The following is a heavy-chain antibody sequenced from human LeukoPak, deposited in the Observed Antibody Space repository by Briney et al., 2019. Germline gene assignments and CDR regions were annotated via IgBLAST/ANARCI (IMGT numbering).Heavy chain of an antibody. CDR1: GITFSNYA. J-gene: IGHJ3*01. CDR2: ITGSGSHT. CDR3: ARDPNGDYIGAFDF. Sequence: GGSLRLSCAASGITFSNYAISWVRQAPGKGLQWVSGITGSGSHTYYTDSVKGRFTVSRDNSKKTLYLQMRSLRAEDTAIYYCARDPNGDYIGAFDFGGQGTLVTVSS. V-gene: IGHV3-23*01. D-gene: IGHD4-17*01.